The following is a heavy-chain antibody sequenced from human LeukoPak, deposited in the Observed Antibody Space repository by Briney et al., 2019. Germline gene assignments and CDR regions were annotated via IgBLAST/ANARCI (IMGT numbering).Heavy chain of an antibody. J-gene: IGHJ4*02. D-gene: IGHD3-22*01. CDR3: AKDYYDSSGYDYFDY. CDR2: ISGSGGST. Sequence: GGSLRLSCAASGFTFSSYAMSWVRQAPGKGREWVSAISGSGGSTYYADSVKGRFTISRDNSKNTLYLQMNSLRAEDTAVYYCAKDYYDSSGYDYFDYWGQGTLVTVSS. V-gene: IGHV3-23*01. CDR1: GFTFSSYA.